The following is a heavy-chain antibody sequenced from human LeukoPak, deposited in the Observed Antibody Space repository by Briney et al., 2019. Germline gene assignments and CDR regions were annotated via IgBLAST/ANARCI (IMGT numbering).Heavy chain of an antibody. CDR1: GGSISSYY. CDR2: IYYSGST. CDR3: ARGGSSWYYFDY. Sequence: PSETLSLTCTDSGGSISSYYWSWIRQPPGKGLEWIGYIYYSGSTNYNPSLKSRVTISVDTSKNQFSLKLSSVTAADTAVYYCARGGSSWYYFDYWGQGTLVTVSS. D-gene: IGHD6-13*01. V-gene: IGHV4-59*08. J-gene: IGHJ4*02.